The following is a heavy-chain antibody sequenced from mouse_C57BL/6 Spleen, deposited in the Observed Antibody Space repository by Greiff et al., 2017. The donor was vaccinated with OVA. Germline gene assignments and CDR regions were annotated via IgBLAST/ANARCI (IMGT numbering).Heavy chain of an antibody. J-gene: IGHJ2*01. CDR2: INPNNGGT. V-gene: IGHV1-26*01. CDR1: GYTFTDYY. D-gene: IGHD2-1*01. CDR3: ARWDYGNKGFFDY. Sequence: VQLQQSGPELVKPGASVKISCKASGYTFTDYYMNWVKQSHGKSLEWIGDINPNNGGTSYNQKFKGKATLTVDKSSSTAYMELRSLTSEDSAVYYCARWDYGNKGFFDYWGQGTTLTVSS.